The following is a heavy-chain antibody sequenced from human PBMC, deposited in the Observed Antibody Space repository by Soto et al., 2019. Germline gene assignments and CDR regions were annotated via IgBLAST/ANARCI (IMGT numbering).Heavy chain of an antibody. J-gene: IGHJ4*02. D-gene: IGHD5-18*01. CDR1: GFIFGDFY. CDR2: ISTSSSYT. Sequence: GGSLRLSCAASGFIFGDFYMTWIRQAPGKGLEWVSEISTSSSYTNYADSVKGRFTVSRENANNTLYLEMNSLRAEDTAVYFCARDRDTYGHGFFDSWGQGALVTVSS. V-gene: IGHV3-11*05. CDR3: ARDRDTYGHGFFDS.